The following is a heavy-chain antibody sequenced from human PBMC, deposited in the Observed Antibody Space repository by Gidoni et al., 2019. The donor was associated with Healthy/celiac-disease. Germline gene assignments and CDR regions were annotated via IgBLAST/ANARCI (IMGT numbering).Heavy chain of an antibody. CDR2: IVVGSGNT. D-gene: IGHD4-17*01. Sequence: QMQLVQSGPDVKKPGTLVKVSCKASGFTFTISAMQWVRQARGQRLEWIGWIVVGSGNTNYAQKFQERVTITRDMSTSTAYMELSSLRSEDTAVYYCAAAAPDYGDFIWDWYFDLWGRGTLVTVSS. CDR1: GFTFTISA. J-gene: IGHJ2*01. V-gene: IGHV1-58*02. CDR3: AAAAPDYGDFIWDWYFDL.